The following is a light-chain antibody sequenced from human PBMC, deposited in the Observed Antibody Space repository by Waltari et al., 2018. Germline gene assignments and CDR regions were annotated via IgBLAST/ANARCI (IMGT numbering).Light chain of an antibody. CDR1: SSNIGSTY. J-gene: IGLJ2*01. CDR3: AAWDDSLSGLGV. CDR2: RNN. V-gene: IGLV1-47*01. Sequence: QSVLPQPPSASGTPGQRVTISCSGSSSNIGSTYVYWYQQLPGPAPKLLLFRNNHRPEGVPDRFSGSKFGTSASLASRGLRSEDEADYYCAAWDDSLSGLGVFGGGTKLTVL.